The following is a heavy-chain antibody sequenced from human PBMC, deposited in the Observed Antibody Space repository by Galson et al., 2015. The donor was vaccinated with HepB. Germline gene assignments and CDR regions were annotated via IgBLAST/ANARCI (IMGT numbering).Heavy chain of an antibody. CDR2: ISSSSSYI. CDR3: ARGLLGYCSSTSCYTNYYYGMDV. J-gene: IGHJ6*02. V-gene: IGHV3-21*01. D-gene: IGHD2-2*02. CDR1: GFTFSSYS. Sequence: SLRLSCAASGFTFSSYSMNWVRQAPGKGLEWVSSISSSSSYIYYADSVKGRFTISRDNAKNSLYLQMNSLRAEDTAVYYCARGLLGYCSSTSCYTNYYYGMDVWGQGTTVTVSS.